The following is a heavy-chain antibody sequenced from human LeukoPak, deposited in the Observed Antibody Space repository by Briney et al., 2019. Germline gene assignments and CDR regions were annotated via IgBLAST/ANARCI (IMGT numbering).Heavy chain of an antibody. Sequence: GASVKVSCKASGYTFTSYDINWVRQATGQGLEWMGWMNPNSGNTGYAQKFQGRVTITRNTSISTAYMEPSSLRSEDTAVYYCAKDDSSGYYGTFGYWGQGTLVTVSS. V-gene: IGHV1-8*03. CDR2: MNPNSGNT. D-gene: IGHD3-22*01. CDR1: GYTFTSYD. J-gene: IGHJ4*02. CDR3: AKDDSSGYYGTFGY.